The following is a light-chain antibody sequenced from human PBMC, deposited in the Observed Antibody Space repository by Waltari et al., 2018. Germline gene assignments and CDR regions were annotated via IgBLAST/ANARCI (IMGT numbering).Light chain of an antibody. CDR3: QQYGSSPWT. Sequence: EIVLTPSPGTLSLSPGERVTLSCRASQSVSSNYLAWYQQKPGRAPRLLIYGASSRATGIPDRFSGSGSGTDFTLTISSLEPEDFAVYYCQQYGSSPWTFGQGTKVEIK. V-gene: IGKV3-20*01. J-gene: IGKJ1*01. CDR2: GAS. CDR1: QSVSSNY.